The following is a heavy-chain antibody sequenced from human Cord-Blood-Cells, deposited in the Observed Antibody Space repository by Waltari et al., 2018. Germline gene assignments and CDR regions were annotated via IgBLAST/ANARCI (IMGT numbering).Heavy chain of an antibody. CDR3: ARQGHNWNFDY. J-gene: IGHJ4*02. CDR2: IYPCDSDT. CDR1: GYRFTSYW. D-gene: IGHD1-20*01. V-gene: IGHV5-51*01. Sequence: VQLVQSGAVVKKPGESLKISCKGSGYRFTSYWIGWVRQMHGKGRVWMGSIYPCDSDTRYSPSFQGQVTISADKSISTAYLQWSSLKASDTAMYYCARQGHNWNFDYWGQGTLVTVSS.